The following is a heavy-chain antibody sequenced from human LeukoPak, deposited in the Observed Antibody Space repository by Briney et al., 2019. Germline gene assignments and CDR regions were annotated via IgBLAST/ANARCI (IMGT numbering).Heavy chain of an antibody. J-gene: IGHJ3*02. CDR2: ISWNSGSI. CDR1: GFTFDDYA. CDR3: ARDAERIRATDGFDI. V-gene: IGHV3-9*01. Sequence: GGSLRLSCAVSGFTFDDYAMHWVRQAPGKGLEWVSGISWNSGSIGYADSVKGRFTISRDNAKNSLYLQMNSLRAEDTAVYYCARDAERIRATDGFDIWGQGTMVTVSS. D-gene: IGHD3-10*01.